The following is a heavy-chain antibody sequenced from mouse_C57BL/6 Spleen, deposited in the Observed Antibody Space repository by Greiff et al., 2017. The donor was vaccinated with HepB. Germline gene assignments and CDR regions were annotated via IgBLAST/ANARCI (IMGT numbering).Heavy chain of an antibody. D-gene: IGHD3-2*02. Sequence: EVKLMESGGGLVKPGGSLKLSCAASGFTFSDYGMHWVRQAPETGLEWVAYISSGSSTIYYADTVKGRFTISRDNAKNTLFLQMTSLRSEDTAMYYCARMEAFAYWGQGTLVTVSA. CDR3: ARMEAFAY. V-gene: IGHV5-17*01. CDR2: ISSGSSTI. CDR1: GFTFSDYG. J-gene: IGHJ3*01.